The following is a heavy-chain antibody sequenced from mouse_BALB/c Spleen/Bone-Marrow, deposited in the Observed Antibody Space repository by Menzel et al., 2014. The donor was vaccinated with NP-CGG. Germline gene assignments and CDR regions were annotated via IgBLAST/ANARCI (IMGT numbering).Heavy chain of an antibody. CDR2: IDPANGNT. D-gene: IGHD4-1*01. J-gene: IGHJ4*01. Sequence: VQLQQSGAELVKPGASVKLSCTASGFNIKDTYMHWVKQRPEQGLEWIGRIDPANGNTKYDPKFQGKATITADTSSNTAFLQLSSLTSEDTAVYYCARWEYYAMDYWGQGTSVTVSS. CDR3: ARWEYYAMDY. CDR1: GFNIKDTY. V-gene: IGHV14-3*02.